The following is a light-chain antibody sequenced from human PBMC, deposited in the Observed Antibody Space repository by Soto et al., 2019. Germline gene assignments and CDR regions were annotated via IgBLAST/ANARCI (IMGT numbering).Light chain of an antibody. Sequence: EVVLTQSPGTLSMSPGERATLSCRASQNDSGSYLAWYQQKPGQAPRLLIYGASSRATGIPDRFSGSGSGTDFTLTVSRLEPEDFVVYYCQQYGGSPPFTFGPGTKVDIK. CDR3: QQYGGSPPFT. CDR2: GAS. J-gene: IGKJ3*01. V-gene: IGKV3-20*01. CDR1: QNDSGSY.